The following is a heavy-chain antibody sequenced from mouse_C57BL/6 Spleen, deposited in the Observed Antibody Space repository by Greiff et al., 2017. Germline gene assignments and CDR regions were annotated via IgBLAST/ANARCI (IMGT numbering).Heavy chain of an antibody. D-gene: IGHD2-4*01. V-gene: IGHV1-55*01. Sequence: QVQLQQPGAELVKPGASVKMSCKASGYTFTSYWITWVKQRPGQGLEWIGDIYPGSGSTNYNEKFKSKATLTVDTSSSTAYMQLSSLTSEDSAVYYGARSEDYYDYSWFAYWGQGTLVTVSA. CDR1: GYTFTSYW. CDR3: ARSEDYYDYSWFAY. J-gene: IGHJ3*01. CDR2: IYPGSGST.